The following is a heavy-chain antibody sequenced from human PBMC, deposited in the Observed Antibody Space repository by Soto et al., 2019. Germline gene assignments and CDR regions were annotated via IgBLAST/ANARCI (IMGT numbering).Heavy chain of an antibody. V-gene: IGHV4-61*01. D-gene: IGHD5-12*01. CDR1: GGSVSSGSYY. Sequence: PSETLSLTCTVSGGSVSSGSYYWSWIRQPPGKGLEWIGYIYYSGSTNYNPSLKSRVTISVDTSKNQFSLKLSSVTAADTAVYYCARDWSRDGYNYLFDYWGQGNLVTVSS. CDR2: IYYSGST. CDR3: ARDWSRDGYNYLFDY. J-gene: IGHJ4*02.